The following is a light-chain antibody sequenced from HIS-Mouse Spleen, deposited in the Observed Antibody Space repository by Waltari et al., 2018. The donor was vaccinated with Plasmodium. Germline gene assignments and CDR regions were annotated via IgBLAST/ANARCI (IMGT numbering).Light chain of an antibody. CDR3: QVWDSSTVV. J-gene: IGLJ2*01. V-gene: IGLV3-9*01. Sequence: SYELTQPLSVSVALGQTARITCGGNNLGSKNVHWYQQKPGPAPVLVIYRDSNRPSGIPERFSGSNSGNTATLTISRAQAGDEADYYCQVWDSSTVVFGGGTKLTVL. CDR1: NLGSKN. CDR2: RDS.